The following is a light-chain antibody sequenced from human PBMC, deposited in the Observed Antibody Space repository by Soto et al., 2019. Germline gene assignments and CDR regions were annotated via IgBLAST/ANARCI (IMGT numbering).Light chain of an antibody. CDR1: QSISNW. J-gene: IGKJ2*01. Sequence: DIQMTQSPSTLSASVGDRVTITCRASQSISNWLAWYQQKPGKAPKLLIYKASSLKSGVPSRFSGGGSGTEFTLTISRLQPDDFATYYCQQGYTFGQGTKLEIK. CDR2: KAS. V-gene: IGKV1-5*03. CDR3: QQGYT.